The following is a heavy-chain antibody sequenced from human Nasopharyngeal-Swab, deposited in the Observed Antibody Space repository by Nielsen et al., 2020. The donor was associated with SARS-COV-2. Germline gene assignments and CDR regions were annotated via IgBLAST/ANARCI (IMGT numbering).Heavy chain of an antibody. CDR3: AKEEVPNDY. V-gene: IGHV3-23*01. CDR2: ISISGATT. CDR1: GFTFSNSA. D-gene: IGHD4/OR15-4a*01. Sequence: GESLKISCSVSGFTFSNSALGWVRQAPGKGLEWVSAISISGATTFYAVSVRGRFTISRDNDRNTVYLQMSSLTVEDTAIYYCAKEEVPNDYWGQGTLVTVSS. J-gene: IGHJ4*02.